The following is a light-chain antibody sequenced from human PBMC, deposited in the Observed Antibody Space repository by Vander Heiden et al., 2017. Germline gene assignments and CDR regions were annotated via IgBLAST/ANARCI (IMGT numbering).Light chain of an antibody. CDR2: DAS. CDR1: QSVSSY. V-gene: IGKV3-11*01. Sequence: EIVLTQSPATLSLSPGERATLSCRASQSVSSYLAWYQQKPGQAPRLLIYDASNRATGIPARFSGSGYGTDFTLTISSLEPEDFAVYYCQQRSNWSTWTFGQGTKVEIK. J-gene: IGKJ1*01. CDR3: QQRSNWSTWT.